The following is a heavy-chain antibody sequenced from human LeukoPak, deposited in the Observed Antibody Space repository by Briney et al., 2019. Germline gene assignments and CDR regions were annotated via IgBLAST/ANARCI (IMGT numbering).Heavy chain of an antibody. V-gene: IGHV3-66*01. CDR2: IYSGGST. CDR3: AGILLWFGEFGDY. D-gene: IGHD3-10*01. Sequence: GGSLRLSCAASGFTVSSNYMSWVRQAPGKGLEWVSVIYSGGSTYYAASVKGRFTISRDNSKNTLYLQMNSLRAEDTAVYYCAGILLWFGEFGDYWGQGTLVTVSS. J-gene: IGHJ4*02. CDR1: GFTVSSNY.